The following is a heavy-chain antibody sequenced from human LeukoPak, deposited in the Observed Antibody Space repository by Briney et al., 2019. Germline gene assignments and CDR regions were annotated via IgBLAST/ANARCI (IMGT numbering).Heavy chain of an antibody. D-gene: IGHD2-2*01. CDR3: ARGDIVVVPAVLDY. J-gene: IGHJ4*02. Sequence: GGSLRLSCAASGFTFSSYAMSWVRQAPGKGLEWVAVISYDGSNKYYADSVKGRFTISRDNSKNTLYLQMNSLRAEDTAVYYCARGDIVVVPAVLDYWGQGTLVTVSS. CDR2: ISYDGSNK. V-gene: IGHV3-30*04. CDR1: GFTFSSYA.